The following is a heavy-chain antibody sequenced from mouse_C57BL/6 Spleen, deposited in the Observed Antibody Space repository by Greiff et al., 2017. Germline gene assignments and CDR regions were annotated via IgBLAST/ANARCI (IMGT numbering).Heavy chain of an antibody. CDR2: ISNGGGST. CDR3: ARDYYGSSYGYYAMDY. D-gene: IGHD1-1*01. J-gene: IGHJ4*01. V-gene: IGHV5-12*01. Sequence: EVQRVESGGGLVQPGGSLKLSCAASGFTFSDYYMYWVRQTPEKRLEWVAYISNGGGSTYYPDTVKGRFTISRDNAKNTLYLQMSRLKSEDTAMYYCARDYYGSSYGYYAMDYWGQGTSVTVSS. CDR1: GFTFSDYY.